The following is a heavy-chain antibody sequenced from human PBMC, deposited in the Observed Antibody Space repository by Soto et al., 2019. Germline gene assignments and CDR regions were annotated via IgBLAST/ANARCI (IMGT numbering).Heavy chain of an antibody. J-gene: IGHJ4*02. CDR1: GFTFDDYA. Sequence: GGSLRLSCAASGFTFDDYAMHWVRQAPGKGLEWVSGISWNSGSIGYADSVKGRFTISRDNAKNSLYLQMNSLRAEDTALYYCAKDKRARRDYYFDYWGQGTLVTV. CDR3: AKDKRARRDYYFDY. CDR2: ISWNSGSI. V-gene: IGHV3-9*01.